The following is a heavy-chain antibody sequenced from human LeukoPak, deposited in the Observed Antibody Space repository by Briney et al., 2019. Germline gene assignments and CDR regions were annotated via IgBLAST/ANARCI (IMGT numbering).Heavy chain of an antibody. CDR2: IDPSRGWT. Sequence: ASVKVSCKASGYAFGTYFIHWMRQAPGQGLEWLGRIDPSRGWTHLPRKFQGRVTVTRDTSTTTVDMELSSLTSEDTALYYCVREMDGGDFDYWGQGTLVIVSS. CDR3: VREMDGGDFDY. CDR1: GYAFGTYF. V-gene: IGHV1-46*01. J-gene: IGHJ4*02. D-gene: IGHD3-10*01.